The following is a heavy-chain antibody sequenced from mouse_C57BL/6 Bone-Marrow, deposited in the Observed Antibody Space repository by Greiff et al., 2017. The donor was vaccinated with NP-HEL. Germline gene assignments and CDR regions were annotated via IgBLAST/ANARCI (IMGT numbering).Heavy chain of an antibody. D-gene: IGHD2-5*01. CDR1: GYTFTSYG. J-gene: IGHJ4*01. CDR2: IYPRSGNT. CDR3: ARSRAYYSNYGYALDY. V-gene: IGHV1-81*01. Sequence: QVQLQQSGAELARPGASVKLSCKASGYTFTSYGISWVKQRTGQGLEWIGEIYPRSGNTYYNEKFKGKATLTADKSSSTAYMELRSLTSEDSAVYFCARSRAYYSNYGYALDYWGHGTSVTVSS.